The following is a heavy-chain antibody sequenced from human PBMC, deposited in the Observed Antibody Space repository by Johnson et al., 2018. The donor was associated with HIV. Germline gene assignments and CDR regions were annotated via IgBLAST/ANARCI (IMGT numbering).Heavy chain of an antibody. J-gene: IGHJ3*02. CDR3: ARGQLDNAFDI. Sequence: EQLVESGGGLVQPGGSLRLSCAASGFTFSSYWMSWVRQAPGKGLEWVANIKQDGSEKYYVDSVKGRFTISRDNAKNSLYLQMNSLRAEDTSVYYCARGQLDNAFDIWGQGTMVTVFS. CDR1: GFTFSSYW. CDR2: IKQDGSEK. V-gene: IGHV3-7*01. D-gene: IGHD6-13*01.